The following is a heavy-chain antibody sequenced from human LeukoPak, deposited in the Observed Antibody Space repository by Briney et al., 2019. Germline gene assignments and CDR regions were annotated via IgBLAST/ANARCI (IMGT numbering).Heavy chain of an antibody. CDR2: INHSGST. Sequence: SETLSLTCAVYGGSFSGYYWSWIRQPPGKGLEWIGEINHSGSTNYNPSLKSRVTISVDTTKNKFSLKLSYVTAANTAVYYCARQKGRDSSSWYYGGSFDYWGQRTLVSVSS. D-gene: IGHD6-13*01. CDR3: ARQKGRDSSSWYYGGSFDY. J-gene: IGHJ4*02. CDR1: GGSFSGYY. V-gene: IGHV4-34*01.